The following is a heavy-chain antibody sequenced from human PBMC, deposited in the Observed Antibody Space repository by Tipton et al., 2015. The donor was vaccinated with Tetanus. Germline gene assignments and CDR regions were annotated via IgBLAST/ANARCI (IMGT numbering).Heavy chain of an antibody. V-gene: IGHV3-7*03. Sequence: SLRLSCVASGLSFSSYTMSWVRQAPGKGLEWVATMKQDGSEIKYVDSVTGRFTISRDNAKNSLYLQLNSLRAEDTAVYYCVSDPALMGNFDYWGQGTLVTVSS. J-gene: IGHJ4*02. CDR1: GLSFSSYT. CDR3: VSDPALMGNFDY. CDR2: MKQDGSEI. D-gene: IGHD2-2*01.